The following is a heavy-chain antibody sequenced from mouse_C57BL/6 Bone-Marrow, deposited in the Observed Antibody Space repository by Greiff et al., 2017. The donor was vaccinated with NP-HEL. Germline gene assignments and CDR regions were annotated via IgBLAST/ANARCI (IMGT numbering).Heavy chain of an antibody. CDR1: GFSLTSYG. V-gene: IGHV2-5*01. CDR2: IWRGGST. CDR3: AKDGDGSVDAMDY. D-gene: IGHD1-1*01. J-gene: IGHJ4*01. Sequence: VQRVESGPGLVQPSQSLSITCTVSGFSLTSYGVHWVRQSPGKGLEWLGVIWRGGSTDYNAAFMSRLSITKDNSKSQVFFKMNSLQADDTAIYYCAKDGDGSVDAMDYWGQGTSVTVSS.